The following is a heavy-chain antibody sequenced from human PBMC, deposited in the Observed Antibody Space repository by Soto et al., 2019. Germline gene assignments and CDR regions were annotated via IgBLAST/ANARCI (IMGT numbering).Heavy chain of an antibody. CDR3: ARDYAGTSYGFDS. J-gene: IGHJ4*02. Sequence: PGGSLRLSCAASVFTFSSYAMHWVRQAPGKGLEWVAVIWYDGSSRYYADSVKGRFTISRDNSENTLYLQMNSLRAEDTAVYYCARDYAGTSYGFDSWGQGTLVTVSS. CDR1: VFTFSSYA. V-gene: IGHV3-33*01. CDR2: IWYDGSSR. D-gene: IGHD2-2*01.